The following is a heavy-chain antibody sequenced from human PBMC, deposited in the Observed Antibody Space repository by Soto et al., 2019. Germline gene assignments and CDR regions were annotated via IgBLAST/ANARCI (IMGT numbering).Heavy chain of an antibody. CDR2: IWYDGSNK. Sequence: QVQLVESGGGVVQPGRSLRLSCAASGFTFSSYGMHWVRQAPGKGLEWVAVIWYDGSNKYYADSVKGRFTISRDNSKNTLYLQMNSLRAEETAVYYCASDEGYYDYVWGSYRTYYGMDVWGQGTTVTVSS. V-gene: IGHV3-33*01. D-gene: IGHD3-16*02. J-gene: IGHJ6*02. CDR3: ASDEGYYDYVWGSYRTYYGMDV. CDR1: GFTFSSYG.